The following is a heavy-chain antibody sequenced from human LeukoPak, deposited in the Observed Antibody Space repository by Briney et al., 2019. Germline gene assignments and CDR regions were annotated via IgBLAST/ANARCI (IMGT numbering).Heavy chain of an antibody. CDR3: ASLVATIGYNWFDP. Sequence: SETLSLTCAVYGGSFSGYYWSWIRQPPGKGLEWIGEINHSGSTNYNPSLKSRVTISVDTSKNQFSLKLSSVTAADTAAYYCASLVATIGYNWFDPWGQGTLVTVSS. D-gene: IGHD5-12*01. V-gene: IGHV4-34*01. CDR1: GGSFSGYY. CDR2: INHSGST. J-gene: IGHJ5*02.